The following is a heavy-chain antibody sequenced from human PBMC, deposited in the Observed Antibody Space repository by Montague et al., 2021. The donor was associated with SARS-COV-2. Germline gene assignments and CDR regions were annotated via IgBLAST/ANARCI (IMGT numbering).Heavy chain of an antibody. CDR1: GFTFSSYS. Sequence: SLRLSCAASGFTFSSYSMNWVRQAPGKGLEWVSSISSSSSYIYYADSVKGRFAISRDNAKNSLYLQMNSLRAADTAVYYCARVHPLWFGELLLDYYYYYGMDVWGQGTTVTVSS. J-gene: IGHJ6*02. CDR3: ARVHPLWFGELLLDYYYYYGMDV. V-gene: IGHV3-21*04. CDR2: ISSSSSYI. D-gene: IGHD3-10*01.